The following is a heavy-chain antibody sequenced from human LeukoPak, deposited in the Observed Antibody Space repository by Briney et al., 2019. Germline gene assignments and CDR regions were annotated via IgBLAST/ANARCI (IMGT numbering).Heavy chain of an antibody. CDR1: GYTFTSYG. Sequence: ASVKVSCKASGYTFTSYGISWVRQAPGQGLKWMGWISAYNGNTNYAQKLQGRVTMTTDTSTSTAYMELRSLRSDDTAVYYCARKGYDILTGYYLDYWGQGTLVTVSS. CDR3: ARKGYDILTGYYLDY. CDR2: ISAYNGNT. J-gene: IGHJ4*02. D-gene: IGHD3-9*01. V-gene: IGHV1-18*01.